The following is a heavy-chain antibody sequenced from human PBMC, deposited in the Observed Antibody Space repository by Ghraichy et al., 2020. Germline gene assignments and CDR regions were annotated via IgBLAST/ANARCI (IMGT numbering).Heavy chain of an antibody. D-gene: IGHD3-16*02. CDR3: ARAGRDVWGSYRGRLGAFDI. CDR2: INHSGST. Sequence: SETLSLTCAVYGGSFSGYYWSWIRQPPGKGLEWIGEINHSGSTNYNPSLKSRVTISVDTSKNQFSLKLSSVTAADTAVYYCARAGRDVWGSYRGRLGAFDIWGQGTMVTVSS. CDR1: GGSFSGYY. J-gene: IGHJ3*02. V-gene: IGHV4-34*01.